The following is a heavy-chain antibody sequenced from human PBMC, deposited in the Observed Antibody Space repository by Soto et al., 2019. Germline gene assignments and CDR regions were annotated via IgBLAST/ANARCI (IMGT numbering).Heavy chain of an antibody. Sequence: EVQLLESGGGLVQPGGSLRLSCAASGFTVSSYAMSWVRQAPGKGLEWVSAISGSGGSTYYADSVKGRFTISRDNSKNTLYLQMNSLRAEDTAVYYCAKAKADYYGSWSPIDYWGQGTLVTVSS. CDR2: ISGSGGST. V-gene: IGHV3-23*01. CDR1: GFTVSSYA. J-gene: IGHJ4*02. D-gene: IGHD3-10*01. CDR3: AKAKADYYGSWSPIDY.